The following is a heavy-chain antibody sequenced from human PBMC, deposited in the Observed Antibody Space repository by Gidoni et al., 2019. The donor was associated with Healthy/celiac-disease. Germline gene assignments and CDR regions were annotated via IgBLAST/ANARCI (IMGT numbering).Heavy chain of an antibody. CDR3: AKVGLNYDFWSGYFDY. Sequence: QVQLVESGGGVVQPGRSLRLSCAASGFTFSSYGMHWVRQAPGKGLEWVAVISDDGSNKYYADSVKGRFTISRDNSKNTLYLQMNSLRAEDTAVYYCAKVGLNYDFWSGYFDYWGQGTLVTVSS. CDR2: ISDDGSNK. CDR1: GFTFSSYG. D-gene: IGHD3-3*01. J-gene: IGHJ4*02. V-gene: IGHV3-30*18.